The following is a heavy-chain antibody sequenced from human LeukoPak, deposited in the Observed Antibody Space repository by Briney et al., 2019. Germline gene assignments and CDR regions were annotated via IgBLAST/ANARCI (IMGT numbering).Heavy chain of an antibody. V-gene: IGHV4-34*01. CDR3: ARGFCSGGSCYPLFYYYYYMDV. D-gene: IGHD2-15*01. Sequence: SETLSLTCAVYGGSFSGYYWSWIRQPPGKGLEWIGEINHSESTNYNPSLKSRVTISVDTSKNQFSLKLSSVTAADTAVYYCARGFCSGGSCYPLFYYYYYMDVWGKGTTVTVSS. CDR2: INHSEST. J-gene: IGHJ6*03. CDR1: GGSFSGYY.